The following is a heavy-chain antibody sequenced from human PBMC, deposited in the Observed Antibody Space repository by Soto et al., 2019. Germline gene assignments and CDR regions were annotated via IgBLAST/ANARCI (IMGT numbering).Heavy chain of an antibody. CDR2: IYYSGST. D-gene: IGHD6-19*01. J-gene: IGHJ4*02. CDR1: GGSISSSSYY. V-gene: IGHV4-39*01. CDR3: ASHSSGWYYFDY. Sequence: QLQLQESGPGLVKPSETLSLTCTVSGGSISSSSYYWGWIRQPPGNGLEWIGSIYYSGSTYYNPSLKSRVTISVDTSKNQFSLKLSSVTAADTAVYYCASHSSGWYYFDYWGQGTLVTVSS.